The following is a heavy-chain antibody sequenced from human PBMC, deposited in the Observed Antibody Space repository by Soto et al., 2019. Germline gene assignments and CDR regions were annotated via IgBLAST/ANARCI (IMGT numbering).Heavy chain of an antibody. CDR1: GGYISNGDPY. Sequence: SLSVTRTASGGYISNGDPYRSWMRQHPGKGLEWIGYIYYSGTTYYNPSLNSRVTISVDTSENQFPLKVNSVTAADTAVYYCARELIQLWPHYYYGMEVWGEGTTVTLSS. V-gene: IGHV4-30-4*01. CDR2: IYYSGTT. J-gene: IGHJ6*01. CDR3: ARELIQLWPHYYYGMEV. D-gene: IGHD5-18*01.